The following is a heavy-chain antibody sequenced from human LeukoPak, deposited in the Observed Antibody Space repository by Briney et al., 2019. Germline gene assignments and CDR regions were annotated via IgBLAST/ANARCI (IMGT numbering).Heavy chain of an antibody. Sequence: PGGSLRLSCAASGFTFSGYGMHWVRQAPGKGLEWVAVISYDGSNKYYADSVKGRFTISRDNSKNTLYLQMDSLRAEDTAVYYCARAGRWLAQEGDYWGQGTLVTVSS. CDR2: ISYDGSNK. V-gene: IGHV3-30*19. D-gene: IGHD6-19*01. CDR3: ARAGRWLAQEGDY. J-gene: IGHJ4*02. CDR1: GFTFSGYG.